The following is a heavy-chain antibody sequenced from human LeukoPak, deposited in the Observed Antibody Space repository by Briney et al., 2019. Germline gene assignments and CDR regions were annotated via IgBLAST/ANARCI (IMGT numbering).Heavy chain of an antibody. Sequence: RASETLSLTCTVSGGSISSGDHYWSWIRQPPGKGLEWIGYIYYSGSTYYDPSLRSRFTISIDTSKSQFSLKVSSVTAADTAVYYCARASNLLSGFDYWGQGTLVTVSS. V-gene: IGHV4-30-4*01. CDR2: IYYSGST. J-gene: IGHJ4*02. D-gene: IGHD3-10*01. CDR3: ARASNLLSGFDY. CDR1: GGSISSGDHY.